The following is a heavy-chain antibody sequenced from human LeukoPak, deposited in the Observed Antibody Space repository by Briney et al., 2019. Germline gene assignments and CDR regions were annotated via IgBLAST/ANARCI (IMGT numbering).Heavy chain of an antibody. J-gene: IGHJ6*02. D-gene: IGHD3-10*01. CDR2: ISHDGSNK. CDR1: GFTFSSYA. Sequence: PGGSLRLSCAASGFTFSSYAMHWVRQAPGKGLEWVAVISHDGSNKYYADSVKGRFTISRDNSKNTLYLQMNSLRAEDTAVYYCARDGYYYGSGSDYHGMDVWGQGTTVTVSS. CDR3: ARDGYYYGSGSDYHGMDV. V-gene: IGHV3-30-3*01.